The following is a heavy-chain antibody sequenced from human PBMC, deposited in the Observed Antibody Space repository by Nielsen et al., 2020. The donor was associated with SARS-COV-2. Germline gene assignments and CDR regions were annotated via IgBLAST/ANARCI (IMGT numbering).Heavy chain of an antibody. J-gene: IGHJ4*02. CDR2: ISFDGDKR. CDR1: GFTFPTFD. V-gene: IGHV3-30*18. D-gene: IGHD6-6*01. CDR3: AKGAGRRVFDH. Sequence: GESLKISCAASGFTFPTFDMHWVRQAPGKGLEWVASISFDGDKRFHADSVQGRFSISRDNSKNTLYLEMNSLRADDTAVYYCAKGAGRRVFDHWGQGTLVTVSS.